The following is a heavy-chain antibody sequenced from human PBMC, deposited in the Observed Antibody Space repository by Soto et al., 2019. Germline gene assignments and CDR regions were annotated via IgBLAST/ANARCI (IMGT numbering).Heavy chain of an antibody. Sequence: QVQLQESGPGLVKPSGTLSLTCAVSGGSISSSNWWSWVRQPPGKGLEWIGEIYHSGSTNYNPSRKSRVTRSVDKSRNQFSLKLSSVTAADTAVYYCARFDGDYRGWFDPWGQGTLVTVS. V-gene: IGHV4-4*02. CDR3: ARFDGDYRGWFDP. D-gene: IGHD4-17*01. J-gene: IGHJ5*02. CDR1: GGSISSSNW. CDR2: IYHSGST.